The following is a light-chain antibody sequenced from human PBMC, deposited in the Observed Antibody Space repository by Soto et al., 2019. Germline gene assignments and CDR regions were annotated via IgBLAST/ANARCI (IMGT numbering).Light chain of an antibody. V-gene: IGKV3-15*01. CDR3: QQYNKWPQT. J-gene: IGKJ1*01. Sequence: EIVMTQSPATLSLSPGERAALSCRASQSVTTNLAWYRQKPGQAPRLLIYGASTRATDIPARFSSSGSGTEFTLTISSLQSEDFAIYYCQQYNKWPQTFGQGTKVEIK. CDR1: QSVTTN. CDR2: GAS.